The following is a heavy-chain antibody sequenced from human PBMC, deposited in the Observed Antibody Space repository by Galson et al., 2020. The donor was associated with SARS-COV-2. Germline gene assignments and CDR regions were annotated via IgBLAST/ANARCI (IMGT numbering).Heavy chain of an antibody. CDR1: GGSISSSSYY. CDR3: AATDYYDSRRFDP. Sequence: SETLSLTCTVSGGSISSSSYYWGWIRQPPGKVLEWIGSIYYSGSTYYNPSLKSLVTISVDTSKNQFFLKLSSVTAADKAVYYCAATDYYDSRRFDPWGQGTLVTVSS. CDR2: IYYSGST. V-gene: IGHV4-39*01. D-gene: IGHD3-22*01. J-gene: IGHJ5*02.